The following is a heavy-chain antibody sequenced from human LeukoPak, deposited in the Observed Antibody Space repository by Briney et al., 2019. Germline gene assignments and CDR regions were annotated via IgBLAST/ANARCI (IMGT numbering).Heavy chain of an antibody. V-gene: IGHV4-34*01. Sequence: SETLSLTCAVYGGSFSGYYWSWIRQPPGKGLEWIGEINHSGSTNYSPSLKSRVTISVDTSKNQFSLKLSSVTAADTAVYYCARGLDFWSGYHFDYWGQGTLVTVSS. CDR1: GGSFSGYY. D-gene: IGHD3-3*01. CDR2: INHSGST. J-gene: IGHJ4*02. CDR3: ARGLDFWSGYHFDY.